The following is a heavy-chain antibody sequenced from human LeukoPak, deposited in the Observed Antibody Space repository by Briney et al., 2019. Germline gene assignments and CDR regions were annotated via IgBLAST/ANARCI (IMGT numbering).Heavy chain of an antibody. J-gene: IGHJ5*02. Sequence: GGSLRLSCAASGFTFSSYGMHWVRQAPGKGLEWVAVISYDGSNKYYADSVKGRFTISRDNSKNTLYLQMNSLRAEDTAVYYCAKDFDYGDPWGQGALVTVSS. CDR1: GFTFSSYG. D-gene: IGHD4/OR15-4a*01. V-gene: IGHV3-30*18. CDR2: ISYDGSNK. CDR3: AKDFDYGDP.